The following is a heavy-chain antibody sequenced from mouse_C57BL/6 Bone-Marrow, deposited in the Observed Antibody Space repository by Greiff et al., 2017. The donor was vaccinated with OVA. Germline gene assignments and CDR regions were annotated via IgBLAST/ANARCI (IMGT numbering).Heavy chain of an antibody. Sequence: EVKLVESGGDLVKPGGSLKLSCAASGFTFSSYGMSWVRQTPDKRLEWVATISSGGSYTYYPDSVKGRFTISRDNAKNTLYLQMSSLKSEDTAMYYCARRAISSTPYWYFDVWGTGTTVTVSS. CDR1: GFTFSSYG. J-gene: IGHJ1*03. CDR3: ARRAISSTPYWYFDV. V-gene: IGHV5-6*02. D-gene: IGHD2-1*01. CDR2: ISSGGSYT.